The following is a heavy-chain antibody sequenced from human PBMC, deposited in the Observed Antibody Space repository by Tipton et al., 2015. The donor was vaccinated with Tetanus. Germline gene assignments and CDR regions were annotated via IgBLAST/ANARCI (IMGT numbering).Heavy chain of an antibody. CDR3: ANSIAVGDTFAVVLNSFYAMDV. CDR1: GNIFTGDF. CDR2: INPKSGAT. V-gene: IGHV1-2*02. J-gene: IGHJ6*02. D-gene: IGHD6-19*01. Sequence: QVQLVQSGAEVKKPGASATVSCQASGNIFTGDFMHWLRQAPGEGLQWMGWINPKSGATNYSQNFRGKVTMTRDASINTAYMELSSLRSVDTGVYYCANSIAVGDTFAVVLNSFYAMDVWGQGTTVIVS.